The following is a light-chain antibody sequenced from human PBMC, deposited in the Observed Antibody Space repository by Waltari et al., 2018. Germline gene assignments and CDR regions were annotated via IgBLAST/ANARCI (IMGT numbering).Light chain of an antibody. J-gene: IGLJ2*01. Sequence: QSALTPPASVSGSPGQSITVSCIGTSNDIGSYTFVSWFQQHPGRAPKLMIYDVSERPLGVSNRFSGSKSGNTASLTISGLQAEDEADYYCFSYAGSNSFAFGGGTRVTVL. CDR3: FSYAGSNSFA. CDR2: DVS. CDR1: SNDIGSYTF. V-gene: IGLV2-23*02.